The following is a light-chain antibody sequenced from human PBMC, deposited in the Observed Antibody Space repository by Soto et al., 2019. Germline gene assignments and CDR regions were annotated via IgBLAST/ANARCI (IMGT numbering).Light chain of an antibody. J-gene: IGKJ1*01. CDR2: AAS. CDR3: QQGYSSPPT. CDR1: QSISSY. V-gene: IGKV1-39*01. Sequence: DIQMTQSPSSLSASVGDRVAITCRASQSISSYLNWYQQKPGKAPKLLIFAASSLQSGVPSRFSGSRSGPDFTLTISSLQPEDFATYYCQQGYSSPPTFGQGTKVDI.